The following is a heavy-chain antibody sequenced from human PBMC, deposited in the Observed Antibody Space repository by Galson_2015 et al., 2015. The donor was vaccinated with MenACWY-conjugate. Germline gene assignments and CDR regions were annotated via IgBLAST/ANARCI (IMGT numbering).Heavy chain of an antibody. D-gene: IGHD2/OR15-2a*01. V-gene: IGHV1-18*01. CDR3: ASHLLGNIGYD. CDR2: ISGKNGSA. J-gene: IGHJ1*01. CDR1: GYTFRNYG. Sequence: SVKVSCKASGYTFRNYGFTWVRQAPGQGLEWMGRISGKNGSAIYAQKFQDRFIMTTDASTNTAYMELGSLRSDDTATYYCASHLLGNIGYDWGQGTLVTVSS.